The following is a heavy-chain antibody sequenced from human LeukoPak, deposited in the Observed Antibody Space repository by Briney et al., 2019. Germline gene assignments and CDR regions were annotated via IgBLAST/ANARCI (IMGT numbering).Heavy chain of an antibody. CDR2: ISAYNGNT. Sequence: ASVKVSCTASGYTFASYGISWVRQAPGQGLEWMGWISAYNGNTNYAQKFQGRVTMTTDTSTSTAYMEVRSPRSDDTAVYYCARDAVHGSNVYIWFDLWGQGTLVTVSS. V-gene: IGHV1-18*01. J-gene: IGHJ5*02. CDR3: ARDAVHGSNVYIWFDL. D-gene: IGHD1-26*01. CDR1: GYTFASYG.